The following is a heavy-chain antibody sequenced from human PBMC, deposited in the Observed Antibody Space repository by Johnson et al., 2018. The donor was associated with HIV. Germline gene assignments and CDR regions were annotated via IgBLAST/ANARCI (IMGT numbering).Heavy chain of an antibody. Sequence: VQLVESGGGLIQPGGSLRLSCAASGFTFSNAWMSWVRQAPGKGLEWVSVISYAGSNKYYADSVKGRFTISRDNSKNTLYLQMNSLRVKDTAVYYCARVKAPAGTRGPGAFDIWGQGTMVTVSS. D-gene: IGHD6-25*01. CDR3: ARVKAPAGTRGPGAFDI. CDR1: GFTFSNAW. CDR2: ISYAGSNK. J-gene: IGHJ3*02. V-gene: IGHV3-30*03.